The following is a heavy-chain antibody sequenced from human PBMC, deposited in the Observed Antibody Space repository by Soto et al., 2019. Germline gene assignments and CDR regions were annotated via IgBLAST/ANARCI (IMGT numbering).Heavy chain of an antibody. V-gene: IGHV3-15*01. CDR1: GLTFAKVW. Sequence: EVQVLESGGGLVKPGGSLRLSCEVSGLTFAKVWMSWIRQAPGKGLEWVGRIKSQTDGGRIDYAAPVKGRFTISRDDSKNTLYLQMSSLKTEDTAVYYCTTSVTGTPRAIDYWGQGNLVTVSS. CDR3: TTSVTGTPRAIDY. D-gene: IGHD1-7*01. CDR2: IKSQTDGGRI. J-gene: IGHJ4*02.